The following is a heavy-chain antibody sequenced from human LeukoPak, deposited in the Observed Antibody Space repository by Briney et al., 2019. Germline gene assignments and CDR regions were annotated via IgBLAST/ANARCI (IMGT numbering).Heavy chain of an antibody. CDR2: VSGSGGST. V-gene: IGHV3-23*01. CDR1: GFTFSSYA. J-gene: IGHJ4*02. Sequence: GGALRLSCAASGFTFSSYAMSTVCQAPRKGLGCGSVVSGSGGSTFYADTVKGRFTISRAKSKNTLYLQMNSLRAEDTAVYYCATGACSSTSCYLDGYWGQGTLVTVSS. CDR3: ATGACSSTSCYLDGY. D-gene: IGHD2-2*01.